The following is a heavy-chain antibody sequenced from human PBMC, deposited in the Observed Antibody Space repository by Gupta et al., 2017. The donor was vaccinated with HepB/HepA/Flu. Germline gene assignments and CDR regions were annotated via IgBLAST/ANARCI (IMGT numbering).Heavy chain of an antibody. CDR3: ARVQKRITGTTRALFGFDP. Sequence: QVQLQQWGAGLLKPSETLSLTCAVYGGSFSGYYWSWIRQPPGKGLEWIWEINHSGSTNYNPSLKSRVTISVDTSKNQFSLKLSSVTAADTAVYYCARVQKRITGTTRALFGFDPWGQGTLVTVSS. V-gene: IGHV4-34*01. CDR1: GGSFSGYY. CDR2: INHSGST. D-gene: IGHD1-7*01. J-gene: IGHJ5*02.